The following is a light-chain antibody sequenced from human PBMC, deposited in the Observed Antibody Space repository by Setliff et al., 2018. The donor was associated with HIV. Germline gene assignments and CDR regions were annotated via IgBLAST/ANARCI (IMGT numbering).Light chain of an antibody. CDR2: WAS. Sequence: DIVMTQSPDSLAVSLGERATINCKSSQSVLYSSSNKNYLAWYQHKPGQPPKLLIYWASTRESGVPDRFSGSGSGTHFTLTISSLQAEDVAVYFCQQYYSTPYTFGQGT. CDR3: QQYYSTPYT. J-gene: IGKJ2*01. CDR1: QSVLYSSSNKNY. V-gene: IGKV4-1*01.